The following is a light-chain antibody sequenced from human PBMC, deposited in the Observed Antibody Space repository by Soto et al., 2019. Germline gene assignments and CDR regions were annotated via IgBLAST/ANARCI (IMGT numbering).Light chain of an antibody. CDR3: QQYSTSPFT. CDR2: KAS. J-gene: IGKJ5*01. V-gene: IGKV1-5*03. Sequence: DIQMTQSPSTLSASVGDRVTITCRASQSISTWLAWYQQKPGKAPKLLIYKASSLESGVPSRFSGSGSGTEFTLTVSSLQPDDFAISYCQQYSTSPFTFGQGTRLEIK. CDR1: QSISTW.